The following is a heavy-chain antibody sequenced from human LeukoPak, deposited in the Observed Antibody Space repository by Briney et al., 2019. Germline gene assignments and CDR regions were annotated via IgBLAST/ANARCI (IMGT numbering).Heavy chain of an antibody. D-gene: IGHD3-10*01. CDR1: GHSFTTHW. CDR2: IYPGGSDT. CDR3: ARLGRVGSGSYYNYYYYYMDV. J-gene: IGHJ6*03. Sequence: GESLKISCKGSGHSFTTHWIGWVRQMPGKGLEWMGIIYPGGSDTRYSPSFQGQVTISADKSISTAYLQWSSLKASDTAMYYCARLGRVGSGSYYNYYYYYMDVWGKGTTVTISS. V-gene: IGHV5-51*01.